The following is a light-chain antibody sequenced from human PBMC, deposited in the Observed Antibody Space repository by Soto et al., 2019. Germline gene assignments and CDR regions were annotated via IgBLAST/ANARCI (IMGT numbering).Light chain of an antibody. Sequence: QSALTQPASVSGSPGQSITISCTGTSSDVGGHNSVSWYQQLPGEAPKLMIYEVTNRPSGVSNRFSGSKSGNTASLTISGLQAEDEAAYYCSSYTSSSTLGVFGGGTKLTVL. V-gene: IGLV2-14*01. CDR1: SSDVGGHNS. J-gene: IGLJ2*01. CDR2: EVT. CDR3: SSYTSSSTLGV.